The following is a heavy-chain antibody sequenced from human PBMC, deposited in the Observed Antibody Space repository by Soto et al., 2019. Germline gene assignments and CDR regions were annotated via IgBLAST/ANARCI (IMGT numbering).Heavy chain of an antibody. J-gene: IGHJ5*02. CDR3: ARDVVTAVAGSVNWFDP. CDR1: GFSLRTYG. Sequence: QVQLVESGGGVVQSGRSLTLSCAASGFSLRTYGIHWIRRAPGKGLEWVAFIRYDGTKKFYANSVKVRSTISKDNSNHILYLQMSGLRAEDTAVDYCARDVVTAVAGSVNWFDPWGQGTLVTVSS. V-gene: IGHV3-33*01. D-gene: IGHD6-19*01. CDR2: IRYDGTKK.